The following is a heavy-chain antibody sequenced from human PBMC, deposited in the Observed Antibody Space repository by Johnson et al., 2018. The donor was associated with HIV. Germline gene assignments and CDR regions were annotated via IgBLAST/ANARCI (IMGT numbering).Heavy chain of an antibody. V-gene: IGHV3-11*04. J-gene: IGHJ3*02. D-gene: IGHD6-13*01. CDR1: GFTVSSNY. Sequence: QVQLVESGGGLVQPGGSLKLSCAASGFTVSSNYMNWVRQAPGKGLEWVSYISSSGSTIYYADSVKGRFTISRDNAKNSLYLQMNSLGAEDTAVYYCARDEAAASFPTRAFDIWGQGTMVTVSS. CDR2: ISSSGSTI. CDR3: ARDEAAASFPTRAFDI.